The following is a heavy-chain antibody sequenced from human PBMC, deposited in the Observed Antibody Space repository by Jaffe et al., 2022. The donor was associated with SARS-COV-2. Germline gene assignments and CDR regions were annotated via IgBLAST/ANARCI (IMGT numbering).Heavy chain of an antibody. V-gene: IGHV4-39*01. CDR2: IYYSGST. Sequence: QLQLQESGPGLVKPSETLSLTCTVSGGSISSSSYYWGWIRQPPGKGLEWIGSIYYSGSTYYNPSLKSRVTISVDTSKNQFSLKLSSVTAADTAVYYCARVWIQLWAFDYWGQGTLVTVSS. CDR1: GGSISSSSYY. D-gene: IGHD5-18*01. CDR3: ARVWIQLWAFDY. J-gene: IGHJ4*02.